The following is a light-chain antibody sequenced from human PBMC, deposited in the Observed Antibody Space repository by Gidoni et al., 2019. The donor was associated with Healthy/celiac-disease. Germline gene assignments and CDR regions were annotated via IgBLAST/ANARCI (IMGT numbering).Light chain of an antibody. CDR1: SLRSYY. V-gene: IGLV3-19*01. CDR2: GKN. CDR3: NSRDSSGNHVV. J-gene: IGLJ2*01. Sequence: SSALTQDPAVSVALGQTVRITCQGDSLRSYYASWYQQKPGQAPVLVIYGKNNRPSVIPDRFSGSSSGNTASLTITGAQAEDEADYYCNSRDSSGNHVVFGGGTKLTVX.